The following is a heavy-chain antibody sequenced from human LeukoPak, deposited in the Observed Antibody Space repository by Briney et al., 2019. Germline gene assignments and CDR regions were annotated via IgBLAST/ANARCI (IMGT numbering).Heavy chain of an antibody. J-gene: IGHJ6*02. D-gene: IGHD1-1*01. V-gene: IGHV4-59*01. CDR1: GGSISSYY. CDR2: IYDSGST. Sequence: PSETLSLTCTVSGGSISSYYWSWIRQPPGKGLEWIGYIYDSGSTDYNPSLKSRVTISVDTSKNQFSLKLSSVTAADTAVYYCARVGGTNYYYYGMDVWGQGTTVTVSS. CDR3: ARVGGTNYYYYGMDV.